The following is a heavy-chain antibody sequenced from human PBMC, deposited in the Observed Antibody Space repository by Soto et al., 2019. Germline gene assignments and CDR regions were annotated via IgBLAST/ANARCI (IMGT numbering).Heavy chain of an antibody. J-gene: IGHJ3*02. Sequence: QVRLVESGGGVVQPGRSLRLSCAASGFTFSSYDMHWVRQAPGKGLEWVAVISYDGSNKYYADSVRGRFTISRDNSENTLYLHMSSLRADDTAVYYCASFNLNDAADAFDIWGQGTMVTVSS. D-gene: IGHD1-20*01. V-gene: IGHV3-30*03. CDR1: GFTFSSYD. CDR2: ISYDGSNK. CDR3: ASFNLNDAADAFDI.